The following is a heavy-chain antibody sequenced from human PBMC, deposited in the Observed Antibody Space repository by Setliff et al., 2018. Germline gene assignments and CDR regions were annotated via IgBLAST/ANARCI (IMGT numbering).Heavy chain of an antibody. D-gene: IGHD5-18*01. CDR3: ARGHTSMAP. Sequence: GGSLRLSCAASGITFSTYSMNWVRQAPGKGPEWVSYISSGSLIIYYADSVKGRFTISRDNAKNSLHLQMNSLRAEDTAVYYCARGHTSMAPWGQGTLVTVSS. V-gene: IGHV3-48*04. CDR1: GITFSTYS. CDR2: ISSGSLII. J-gene: IGHJ5*02.